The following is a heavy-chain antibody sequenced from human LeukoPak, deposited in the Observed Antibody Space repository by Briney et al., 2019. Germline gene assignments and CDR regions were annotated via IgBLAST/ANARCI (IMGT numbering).Heavy chain of an antibody. J-gene: IGHJ3*02. CDR1: GGSISSYY. V-gene: IGHV4-4*07. CDR3: ARDRDYYDSSGYVGSAFDI. CDR2: IYTSGST. Sequence: SETLSLTCTVSGGSISSYYWSWIRQPAGKGLEWIGRIYTSGSTNYNPSLKSRVTMSVDTSKNQFSLKLSSVTAADTAVYYCARDRDYYDSSGYVGSAFDIWGQGTMVTVSS. D-gene: IGHD3-22*01.